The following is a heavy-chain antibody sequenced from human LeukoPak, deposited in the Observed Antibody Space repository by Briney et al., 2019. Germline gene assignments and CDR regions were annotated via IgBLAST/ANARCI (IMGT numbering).Heavy chain of an antibody. J-gene: IGHJ4*02. CDR3: AKYYDSSGYYYELGY. Sequence: GGFLRLSCAASGFTFSSYAMSWVRQAPGKGLEWVPAISGSGGSTYYADSVKGRFTISRDNSKNTLYLQMNSLRAEDTAVYYCAKYYDSSGYYYELGYWGQGTLVTVSS. CDR2: ISGSGGST. CDR1: GFTFSSYA. V-gene: IGHV3-23*01. D-gene: IGHD3-22*01.